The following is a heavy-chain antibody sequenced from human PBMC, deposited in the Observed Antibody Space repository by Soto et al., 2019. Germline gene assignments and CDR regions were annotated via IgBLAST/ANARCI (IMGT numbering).Heavy chain of an antibody. CDR1: GFSLTTSGVG. J-gene: IGHJ4*02. V-gene: IGHV2-5*02. CDR3: AHRVLRTVFGLVTTTAIYFDF. Sequence: QITLKESGPTVVKPTETLTLTCTFSGFSLTTSGVGVGWVRQSPGKAPEWLALIYWDDDKRYSTSLKSRLTITKDPSKNQLVLTMANVDPADTATYSCAHRVLRTVFGLVTTTAIYFDFWGQGTPVVVSS. D-gene: IGHD3-3*01. CDR2: IYWDDDK.